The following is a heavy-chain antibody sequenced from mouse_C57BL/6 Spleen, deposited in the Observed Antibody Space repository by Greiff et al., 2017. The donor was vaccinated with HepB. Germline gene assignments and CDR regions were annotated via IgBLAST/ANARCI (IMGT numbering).Heavy chain of an antibody. D-gene: IGHD1-2*01. CDR3: VRQWGRSYYYAMDY. J-gene: IGHJ4*01. V-gene: IGHV10-1*01. Sequence: EVQLVESGGGLVQPKGSLKLSCAASGFSFNTYAMNWVRQAPGKGLEWVARIRSKSNNYATYYADSVKDRFTISRDDSESMLYLQMNNLKTEDTAMYYCVRQWGRSYYYAMDYWGQGTSVTVSS. CDR1: GFSFNTYA. CDR2: IRSKSNNYAT.